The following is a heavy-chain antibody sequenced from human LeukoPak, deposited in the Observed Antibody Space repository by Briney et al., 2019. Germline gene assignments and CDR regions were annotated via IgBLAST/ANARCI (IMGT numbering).Heavy chain of an antibody. CDR1: GGSISSYY. CDR2: IYYSGST. D-gene: IGHD5-18*01. CDR3: AREGGVQLWLGVLHDAFDI. J-gene: IGHJ3*02. V-gene: IGHV4-59*12. Sequence: SETLSLTCTVSGGSISSYYWSWIRQPPGKGLEWIGYIYYSGSTNYNPSLKSRVTISVDTSKNQFSLKLSSVTAADTAVYYCAREGGVQLWLGVLHDAFDIWGQGTMVTVSS.